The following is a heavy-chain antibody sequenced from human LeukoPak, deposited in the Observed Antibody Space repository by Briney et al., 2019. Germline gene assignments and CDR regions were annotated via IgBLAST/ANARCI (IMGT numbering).Heavy chain of an antibody. CDR1: GGSFSGYY. CDR3: ARVDYGDYGLDY. D-gene: IGHD4-17*01. Sequence: PSQTLSLTCAVYGGSFSGYYWSWIRQPPGKGLEWIGEINHSGSTNYNPSLKSRVTISVDTSKNQFSLKLSSVTAADTAVYYCARVDYGDYGLDYWGQGTLVTVSS. J-gene: IGHJ4*02. V-gene: IGHV4-34*01. CDR2: INHSGST.